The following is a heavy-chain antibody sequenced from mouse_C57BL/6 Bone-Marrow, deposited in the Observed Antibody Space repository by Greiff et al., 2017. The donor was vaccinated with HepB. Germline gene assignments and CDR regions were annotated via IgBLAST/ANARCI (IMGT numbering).Heavy chain of an antibody. V-gene: IGHV3-6*01. CDR1: GYSITSGYY. CDR3: ARDYYGSSYGAWFAY. D-gene: IGHD1-1*01. CDR2: ISYDGSN. J-gene: IGHJ3*01. Sequence: EESGPGLVKPSQSLSLTCSVTGYSITSGYYWNWIRQFPGNKLEWMGYISYDGSNNYNPSLKNRISITRDTSKNQFFLKLNSVTTEDTATYYCARDYYGSSYGAWFAYWGQGTLVTVSA.